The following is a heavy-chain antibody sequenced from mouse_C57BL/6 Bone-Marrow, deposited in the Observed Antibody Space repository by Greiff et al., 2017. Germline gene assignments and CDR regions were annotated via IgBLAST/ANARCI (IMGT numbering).Heavy chain of an antibody. V-gene: IGHV1-22*01. J-gene: IGHJ4*01. CDR3: ARTGYGGHYYAMEY. CDR2: INPNNGGT. CDR1: GYTFTDYN. D-gene: IGHD3-1*01. Sequence: VQLQQSGPELVKPGASVKMSCKASGYTFTDYNMHWVKQSHGKSLEWIGYINPNNGGTSYNQKFKGKATLTVNKSSSTAYMELRSLTSEDSAVFYCARTGYGGHYYAMEYWGQGTSVTVSS.